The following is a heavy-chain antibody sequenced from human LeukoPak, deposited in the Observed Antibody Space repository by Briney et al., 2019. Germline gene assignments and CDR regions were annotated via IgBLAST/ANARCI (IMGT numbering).Heavy chain of an antibody. D-gene: IGHD1-26*01. CDR3: ASIRGTFGY. CDR1: GFTFSDHF. CDR2: ARNKANTYIT. Sequence: PGGSLRLSCAASGFTFSDHFLDWVRQAPGKGLEWVGRARNKANTYITEYAASVKGRFTISRDDSKNSLYPQISSLKTDDTAMHYCASIRGTFGYWGQGTLVTVSS. J-gene: IGHJ4*02. V-gene: IGHV3-72*01.